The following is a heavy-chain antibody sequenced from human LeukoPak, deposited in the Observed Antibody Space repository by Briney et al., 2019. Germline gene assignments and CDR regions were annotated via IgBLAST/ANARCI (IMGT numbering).Heavy chain of an antibody. CDR2: ISAYNGNT. V-gene: IGHV1-18*01. Sequence: ASVKVSCKASRGTFSSYAISWVRQAPGQGLEWMGWISAYNGNTNYAQKLQGRVTMTTVTSTSTAYMELRSLRSGDTAVYYCARATDSSSWYSSFDYWGQGTLVTVSS. CDR3: ARATDSSSWYSSFDY. D-gene: IGHD6-13*01. J-gene: IGHJ4*02. CDR1: RGTFSSYA.